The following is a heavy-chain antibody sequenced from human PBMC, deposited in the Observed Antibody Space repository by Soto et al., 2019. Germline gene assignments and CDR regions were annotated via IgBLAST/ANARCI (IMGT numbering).Heavy chain of an antibody. J-gene: IGHJ4*02. CDR3: ARGPKCSGGSCYFTKFDY. CDR1: GGSFSGYY. Sequence: SETLSLTCAVYGGSFSGYYWSWIRQPPGKGLEWIGEINHSGSTNYNPSLKSRVTISVDTSKNQFSLKLSSVTAADTAVYYCARGPKCSGGSCYFTKFDYWGQGTLVTVSS. CDR2: INHSGST. V-gene: IGHV4-34*01. D-gene: IGHD2-15*01.